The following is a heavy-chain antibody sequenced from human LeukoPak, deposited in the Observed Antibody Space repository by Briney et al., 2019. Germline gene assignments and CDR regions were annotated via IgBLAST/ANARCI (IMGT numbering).Heavy chain of an antibody. Sequence: SETLSLTCTVSGGSISSSSYYWGWIRQPPGKGLEWVGSIYYSGSTYYNPSLKSRVTISVDTSKNQFSLKLSSVTAADTAVYYCASQYYYGSGSGGWFDPWGQGTLVTVSS. V-gene: IGHV4-39*01. CDR2: IYYSGST. J-gene: IGHJ5*02. CDR3: ASQYYYGSGSGGWFDP. D-gene: IGHD3-10*01. CDR1: GGSISSSSYY.